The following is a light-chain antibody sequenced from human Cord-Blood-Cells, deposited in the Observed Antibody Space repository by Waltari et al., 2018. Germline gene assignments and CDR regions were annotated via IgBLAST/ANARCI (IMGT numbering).Light chain of an antibody. CDR3: SSYTSSSTLV. CDR1: SSDVGGYTY. CDR2: DVS. Sequence: QSALTQPASVSGSPGQSITISCTGTSSDVGGYTYVSWYQQHPGKAPKLMLYDVSKRPSGVSNRFSGSKSGNTASLTISGLQAEDEADYYCSSYTSSSTLVFGGGTKLTVL. J-gene: IGLJ2*01. V-gene: IGLV2-14*01.